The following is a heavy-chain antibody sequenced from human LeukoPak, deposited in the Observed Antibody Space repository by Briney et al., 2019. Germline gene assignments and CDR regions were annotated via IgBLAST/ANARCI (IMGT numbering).Heavy chain of an antibody. Sequence: SETLSLTCTVSGASISSYYWSWIRQPAGKGLEWFGRIYTSGSTNYNPSLKSRVTMSVDTSKNQFSLKLSSVTAADTAVYYCARDGYYGSGSYFYWGQGTLVTVSS. CDR2: IYTSGST. CDR3: ARDGYYGSGSYFY. CDR1: GASISSYY. J-gene: IGHJ4*02. V-gene: IGHV4-4*07. D-gene: IGHD3-10*01.